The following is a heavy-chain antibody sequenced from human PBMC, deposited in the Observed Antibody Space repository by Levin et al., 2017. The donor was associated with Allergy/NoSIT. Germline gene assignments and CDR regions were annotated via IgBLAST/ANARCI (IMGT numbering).Heavy chain of an antibody. V-gene: IGHV3-53*01. CDR3: TKGHYSGVYQ. Sequence: PGGSLRLSCAASGFSVSNHYMTWVRQGPGKGLECVSVIYSDGSTYYADSVRGRFTISRDSFRNPLSLQMNSLRDDDTAVYYCTKGHYSGVYQWGQGTLVTVSS. J-gene: IGHJ4*02. CDR2: IYSDGST. CDR1: GFSVSNHY. D-gene: IGHD2-2*01.